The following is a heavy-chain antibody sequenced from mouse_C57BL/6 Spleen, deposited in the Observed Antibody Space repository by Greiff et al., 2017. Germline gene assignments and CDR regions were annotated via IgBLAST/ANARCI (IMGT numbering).Heavy chain of an antibody. J-gene: IGHJ3*01. Sequence: VQLQESGPELVKPGASVKISCKASGYAFSSSWMNWVKQRPGKGLEWIGRIYPGDGDTNYNGKLKGKATLTADKSSSTAYMQLSSLTSEDSAVYFCARSLYGYDWFAYWGQGTLVTVSA. CDR3: ARSLYGYDWFAY. CDR1: GYAFSSSW. D-gene: IGHD2-2*01. V-gene: IGHV1-82*01. CDR2: IYPGDGDT.